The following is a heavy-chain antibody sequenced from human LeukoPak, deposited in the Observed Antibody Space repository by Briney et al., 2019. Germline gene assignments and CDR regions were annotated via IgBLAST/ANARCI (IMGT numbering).Heavy chain of an antibody. CDR1: GFTFDDYA. Sequence: GGSLRLSCAASGFTFDDYAMHWVRQAPGKGLEWVSGISWNSGSIDYADSVKGRFTISRDNAKNSLYLQMNSLRAEDMALHYCAKDEFVASDFTGAFDIWGQGTMVTVSS. D-gene: IGHD2-8*02. V-gene: IGHV3-9*03. J-gene: IGHJ3*02. CDR3: AKDEFVASDFTGAFDI. CDR2: ISWNSGSI.